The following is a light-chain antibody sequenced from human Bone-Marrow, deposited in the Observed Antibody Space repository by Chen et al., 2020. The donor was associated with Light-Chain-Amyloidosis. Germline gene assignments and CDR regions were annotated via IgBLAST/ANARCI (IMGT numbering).Light chain of an antibody. CDR2: EAS. CDR1: QGISSY. Sequence: AIRMTQSPSSFSASTGDRVTITCRASQGISSYLAWYQQKPGKAPKVLISEASSLESGVPSRFSGSGSGTEFTLTISSLQPDDFATYYCQQYNSYSPEWTFGQGTKVEIK. CDR3: QQYNSYSPEWT. V-gene: IGKV1-8*01. J-gene: IGKJ1*01.